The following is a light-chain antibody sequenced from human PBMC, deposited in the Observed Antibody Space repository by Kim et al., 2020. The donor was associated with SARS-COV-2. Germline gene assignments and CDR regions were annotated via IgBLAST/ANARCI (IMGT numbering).Light chain of an antibody. CDR1: QSISSY. CDR2: KAS. V-gene: IGKV1-5*03. CDR3: QQYKTSPWT. Sequence: DIQMTQSPSTLSASVGDRVTITCRASQSISSYLAWYQQKPGKAPELLIYKASILESGVPSRFSGSGSGTEFTLTISSLQPDDFASFYCQQYKTSPWTFGQGTKMDIK. J-gene: IGKJ1*01.